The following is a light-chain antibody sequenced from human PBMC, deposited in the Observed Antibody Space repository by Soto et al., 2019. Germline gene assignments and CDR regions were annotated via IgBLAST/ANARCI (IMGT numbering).Light chain of an antibody. CDR3: QHYNNWPPYT. J-gene: IGKJ2*01. Sequence: IVMTQSPAILSVSPGGRATLSCSASHGVGDNLVWYQQKPGQAPRLLIYRASSRATGIPARFSGSGSGTEFTLTISSLQSEDFAVYDCQHYNNWPPYTFGQGTKLEI. CDR2: RAS. CDR1: HGVGDN. V-gene: IGKV3-15*01.